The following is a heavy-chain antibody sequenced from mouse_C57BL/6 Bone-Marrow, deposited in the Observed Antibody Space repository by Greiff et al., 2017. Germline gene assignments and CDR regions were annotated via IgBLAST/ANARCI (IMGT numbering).Heavy chain of an antibody. V-gene: IGHV5-4*01. Sequence: DVQLVESGGGLVKPGGSLKLSCAASGFTFSSYAMSWVRQTPEKRLEWVATISDGGSYTYYPDNVKGRFTISRDNAKNNLYLQMGHLKSEDTAMYDCARDYYCYDWCDYWGQGTLVTVSA. CDR1: GFTFSSYA. J-gene: IGHJ3*01. CDR3: ARDYYCYDWCDY. CDR2: ISDGGSYT. D-gene: IGHD2-2*01.